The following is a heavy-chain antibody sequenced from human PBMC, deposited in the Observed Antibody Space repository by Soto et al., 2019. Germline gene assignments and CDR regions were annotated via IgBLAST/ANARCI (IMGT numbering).Heavy chain of an antibody. D-gene: IGHD3-3*02. CDR2: IDGSGGDR. V-gene: IGHV3-23*01. J-gene: IGHJ4*02. CDR3: AKGIVAGAFVETPAFAC. CDR1: GFTFSSYA. Sequence: EVQLLESGGDLVQPGGSLRLSCAASGFTFSSYAMGWVRQAPGTGLEWVSVIDGSGGDRSLADSVKGRFTISRDNSKNTLYLQMDRLRVEDTARYFCAKGIVAGAFVETPAFACWGQGALVTASP.